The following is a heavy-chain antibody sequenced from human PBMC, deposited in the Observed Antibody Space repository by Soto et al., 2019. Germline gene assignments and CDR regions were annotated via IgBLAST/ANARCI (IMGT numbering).Heavy chain of an antibody. J-gene: IGHJ4*02. CDR3: ARNHDSGGSSFDY. CDR2: IYPGDSDT. D-gene: IGHD3-22*01. Sequence: GESLKISCNGSGYSFTIYWIGWVRQMPGKGLEWMGIIYPGDSDTRYSPSLQGQVTISADKSTSTAYLQWSSLRASDTAMYYCARNHDSGGSSFDYWGQGTLVTVSS. CDR1: GYSFTIYW. V-gene: IGHV5-51*01.